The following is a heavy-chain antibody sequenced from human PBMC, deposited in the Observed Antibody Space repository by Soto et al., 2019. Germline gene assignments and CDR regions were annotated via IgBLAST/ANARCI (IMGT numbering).Heavy chain of an antibody. V-gene: IGHV4-34*01. Sequence: PSETLSLTCAVYGGSFSGYYWSWIRQPPGKGLEWIGEINHSGSTNYNPSLKSRVTISVDTSKNQFSLKLSSVTAADTAVHYCARGGVRGVIITGNYYGMDVWGQGTTVTVSS. CDR1: GGSFSGYY. D-gene: IGHD3-10*01. J-gene: IGHJ6*02. CDR2: INHSGST. CDR3: ARGGVRGVIITGNYYGMDV.